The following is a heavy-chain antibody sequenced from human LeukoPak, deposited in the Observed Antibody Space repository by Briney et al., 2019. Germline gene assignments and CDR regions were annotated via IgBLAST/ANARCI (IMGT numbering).Heavy chain of an antibody. V-gene: IGHV3-9*01. CDR2: ISWNSGSI. J-gene: IGHJ3*02. D-gene: IGHD3-10*01. CDR1: GFTFDDYA. Sequence: PLRLSCAASGFTFDDYAMHWVQQAPGKGLEWVSGISWNSGSIGYADSVKGRFTISRDNAKNSLYLQMSSLRAEDTALYYCAKDIRHMVRGVGFDIWGQGTMVTVSS. CDR3: AKDIRHMVRGVGFDI.